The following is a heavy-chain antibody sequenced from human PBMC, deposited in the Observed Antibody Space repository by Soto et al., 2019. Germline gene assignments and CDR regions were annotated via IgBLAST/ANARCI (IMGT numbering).Heavy chain of an antibody. CDR3: ARDRMVRGGDYYYGMDV. CDR2: IIPIFGTA. Sequence: QVQLVQSGAEVKKPGSSVKVSCKASGGTFSSYAISWVRQAPGQGLEWMGGIIPIFGTANYAQKFQGRVTITADKSTSTAYMELCSLRSEDTAVYYCARDRMVRGGDYYYGMDVWGQGTTVTVSS. V-gene: IGHV1-69*06. J-gene: IGHJ6*02. D-gene: IGHD3-10*01. CDR1: GGTFSSYA.